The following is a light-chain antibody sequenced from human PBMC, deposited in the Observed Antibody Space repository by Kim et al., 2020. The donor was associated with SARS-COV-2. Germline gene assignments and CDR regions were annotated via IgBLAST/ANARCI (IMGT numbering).Light chain of an antibody. CDR3: KQYETYWT. J-gene: IGKJ1*01. Sequence: DIQMTQSPSTLSAFVGDRVTITCRASQSVDGWLAWYQQKPGKAPKLLIYQASKLGSGVPSRFGGSGSGTDFTLTISNLQPDDSAVYYCKQYETYWTFGPGTKVDI. CDR2: QAS. CDR1: QSVDGW. V-gene: IGKV1-5*03.